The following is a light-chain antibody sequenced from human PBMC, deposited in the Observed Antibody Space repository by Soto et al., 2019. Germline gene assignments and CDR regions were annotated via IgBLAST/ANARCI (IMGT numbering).Light chain of an antibody. Sequence: EIVMTQSPATLSVSPGERATLSCRASQSVSSNLAWYQQKPGQAPRLLIYGASTSATGIPARFSGSGSGTDFTLTISSLQSEDFAVYYCQQYNNLPRGTFGQGTKVEIK. CDR3: QQYNNLPRGT. V-gene: IGKV3-15*01. CDR1: QSVSSN. CDR2: GAS. J-gene: IGKJ1*01.